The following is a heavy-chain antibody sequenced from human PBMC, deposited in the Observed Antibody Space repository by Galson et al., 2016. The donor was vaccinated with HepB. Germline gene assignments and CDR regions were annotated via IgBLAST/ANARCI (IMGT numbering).Heavy chain of an antibody. CDR3: ARVRVGVVQGVWDGMDV. D-gene: IGHD3-10*01. CDR2: IWFDGSNE. CDR1: GFTFSSFG. Sequence: SLRLSCAASGFTFSSFGMHWVRQAPGKGLEWVAVIWFDGSNEYYADSVKGRFTISRDNSKNTLYLQMNSLRAEETAVYYCARVRVGVVQGVWDGMDVWGQGTTVTVSS. J-gene: IGHJ6*02. V-gene: IGHV3-33*01.